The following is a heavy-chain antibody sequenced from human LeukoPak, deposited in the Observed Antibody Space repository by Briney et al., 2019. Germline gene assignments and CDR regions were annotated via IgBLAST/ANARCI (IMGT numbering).Heavy chain of an antibody. CDR3: AKDVGYCGSISCYFSY. Sequence: GGSLRLSCAASGFTFSSYAMHWVRQAPGKGLEYVSAISSNGGSTYYANSVKGRFTISRDNSKNTLYLQMNSLRAEDTAVYYCAKDVGYCGSISCYFSYWGQGTLVTVAS. D-gene: IGHD2-2*01. CDR1: GFTFSSYA. V-gene: IGHV3-64*01. J-gene: IGHJ4*02. CDR2: ISSNGGST.